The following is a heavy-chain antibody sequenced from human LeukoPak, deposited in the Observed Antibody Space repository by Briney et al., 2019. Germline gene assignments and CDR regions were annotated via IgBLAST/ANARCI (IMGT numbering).Heavy chain of an antibody. Sequence: PGGSLRLSCSASGFTFSSYAMHWVRQAPGKGLEYVSAISSNGGGTYYGDSVKGRFTISRDNSKNTLYLQMSSLRAEDTAVYYCVKGYCSSISCYGDYWGQGTLVTFSS. D-gene: IGHD2-2*01. CDR3: VKGYCSSISCYGDY. J-gene: IGHJ4*02. V-gene: IGHV3-64D*09. CDR1: GFTFSSYA. CDR2: ISSNGGGT.